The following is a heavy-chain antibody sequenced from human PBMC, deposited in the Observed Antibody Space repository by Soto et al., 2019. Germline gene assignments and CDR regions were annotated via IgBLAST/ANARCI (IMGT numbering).Heavy chain of an antibody. D-gene: IGHD7-27*01. CDR2: IYYSGST. CDR3: ARRGATGEPWDY. CDR1: GGSISSSSYY. J-gene: IGHJ4*02. Sequence: SETLSLTCTVSGGSISSSSYYWGWIRQPPGKGLEWIGSIYYSGSTYYNPSLKSRVTISVDTSKNRFSLKLSCVTAADTAVYYCARRGATGEPWDYWGQGTLVTVSS. V-gene: IGHV4-39*01.